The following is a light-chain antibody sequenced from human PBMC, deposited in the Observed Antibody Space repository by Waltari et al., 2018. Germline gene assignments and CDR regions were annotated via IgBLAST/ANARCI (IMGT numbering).Light chain of an antibody. CDR1: RTDLAGYKY. V-gene: IGLV2-14*01. CDR3: DSHSSTNTWV. Sequence: QSALTQPASVSGSPGQSITISCTGSRTDLAGYKYAPWYQQHPGKAPKLMIYDVNKRPAGVSSRFSGSKSGNTASLTISGLQAEDEADYYCDSHSSTNTWVFGGGTKLTVL. J-gene: IGLJ3*02. CDR2: DVN.